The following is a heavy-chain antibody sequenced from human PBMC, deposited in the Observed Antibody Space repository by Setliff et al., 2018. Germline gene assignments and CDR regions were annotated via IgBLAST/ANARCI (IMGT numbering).Heavy chain of an antibody. CDR1: GDSLRNDY. CDR3: ARGQDSDYIWGSYRYTTGEDWYFDI. J-gene: IGHJ2*01. Sequence: SETLSLTCSVSGDSLRNDYWTWIRQPPGKGLEWIGNMHAGGNINYNPSLKSRVTLSLATSKSQFSLNLTSVTAADTAIYYCARGQDSDYIWGSYRYTTGEDWYFDIWGRGTLVTVSS. V-gene: IGHV4-4*08. D-gene: IGHD3-16*02. CDR2: MHAGGNI.